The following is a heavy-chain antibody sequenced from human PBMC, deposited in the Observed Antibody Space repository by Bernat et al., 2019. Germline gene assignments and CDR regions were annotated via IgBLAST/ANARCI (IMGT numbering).Heavy chain of an antibody. V-gene: IGHV3-30-3*01. Sequence: QVQLVESGGGVVQPGRSLRLSCAASGFTFSSYAMHWVRQAPGKGLEWVAVISYDGSNKYYADSVKGRFTISRDNSKNTLYLQMNSLRAEDTAVYYCARESYGDSAYYFDYWCQGTLVTVSS. CDR1: GFTFSSYA. J-gene: IGHJ4*02. CDR2: ISYDGSNK. D-gene: IGHD4-17*01. CDR3: ARESYGDSAYYFDY.